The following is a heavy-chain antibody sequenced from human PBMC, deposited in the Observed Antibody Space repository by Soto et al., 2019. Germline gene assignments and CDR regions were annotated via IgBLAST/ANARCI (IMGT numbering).Heavy chain of an antibody. J-gene: IGHJ2*01. CDR3: ARRTYGDYRWYFDL. V-gene: IGHV4-59*08. D-gene: IGHD4-17*01. Sequence: QVQLQESGPGLVKPSETLSLTCTVSGGSISSYYWSWIRQPPGKGLEWIGYIYYSGSTNYNPSLKSRVTISVDTSKNPFSLKLSSVTAADTAVYYCARRTYGDYRWYFDLWGRGTLVTVSS. CDR1: GGSISSYY. CDR2: IYYSGST.